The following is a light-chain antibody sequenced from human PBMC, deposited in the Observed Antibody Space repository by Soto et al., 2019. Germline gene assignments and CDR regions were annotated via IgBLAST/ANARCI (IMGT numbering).Light chain of an antibody. CDR3: QQRSAWPLT. V-gene: IGKV3-11*01. J-gene: IGKJ5*01. CDR2: DAS. Sequence: EIVLTQSPATLSLSPGERATLSCRASQTVSSYLAWYQQKPGQTPILLIYDASNRASGVPARFRGSGSGTDFTLTITSLEPEAFAVYYCQQRSAWPLTFGQGTRLETK. CDR1: QTVSSY.